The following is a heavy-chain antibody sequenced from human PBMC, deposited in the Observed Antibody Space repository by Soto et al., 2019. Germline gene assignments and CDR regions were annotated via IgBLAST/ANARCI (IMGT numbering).Heavy chain of an antibody. V-gene: IGHV4-30-4*01. CDR1: GGSISSGDYY. Sequence: LSLTCTVSGGSISSGDYYWSWIRQPPGKGLEWIGYIYYSGSTYYNPSLKSRVTISVDTSKNQFSLKLSSVTAADTAVYYCARDRRGYSGYVTYYYYGMDVWGQGTTVTVSS. D-gene: IGHD5-12*01. J-gene: IGHJ6*02. CDR2: IYYSGST. CDR3: ARDRRGYSGYVTYYYYGMDV.